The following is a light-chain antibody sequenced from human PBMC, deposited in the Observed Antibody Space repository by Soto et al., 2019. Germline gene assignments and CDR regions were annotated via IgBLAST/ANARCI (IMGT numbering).Light chain of an antibody. CDR3: QQYGSSPVYT. J-gene: IGKJ2*01. CDR2: GAS. V-gene: IGKV3-20*01. CDR1: QSVSSSY. Sequence: EIVLTQSPGTLSLSPGERATLSCRASQSVSSSYLAWYQQKPGQAPRLLIYGASSRATGIPDRFSGSGSGNDFTLTISRLEPEDFAVYYCQQYGSSPVYTFGQGTMLEIK.